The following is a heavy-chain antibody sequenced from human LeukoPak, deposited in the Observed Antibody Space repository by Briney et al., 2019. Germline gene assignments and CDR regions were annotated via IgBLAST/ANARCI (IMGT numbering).Heavy chain of an antibody. CDR1: GDSLRSYY. J-gene: IGHJ3*02. V-gene: IGHV4-4*07. CDR3: ARGGGHDAFDI. Sequence: SETLSLTCTVSGDSLRSYYWSLIRQSAGKGLEWIGRINSGGSTNYEPSLKSRVTMSVDTSKNQFSLSLTSVTAADTAVYYCARGGGHDAFDIWGQGTMVTVSS. CDR2: INSGGST.